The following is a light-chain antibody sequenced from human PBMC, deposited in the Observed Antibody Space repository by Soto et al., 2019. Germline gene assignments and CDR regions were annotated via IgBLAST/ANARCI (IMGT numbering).Light chain of an antibody. V-gene: IGLV2-14*01. CDR2: AVS. CDR1: SSDVGGYNY. Sequence: QSSLTQPASVSGSPGQSITISCTGTSSDVGGYNYVSWYQQHPGKAPKLMIYAVSNRPSGVSNRFSGSKSGNTASLTISGLQAEDDADYYCCSYTSSSPCVFGGGTKVTVL. CDR3: CSYTSSSPCV. J-gene: IGLJ3*02.